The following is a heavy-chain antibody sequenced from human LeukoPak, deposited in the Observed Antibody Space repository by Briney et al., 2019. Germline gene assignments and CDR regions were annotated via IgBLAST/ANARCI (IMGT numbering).Heavy chain of an antibody. D-gene: IGHD2-21*01. J-gene: IGHJ4*02. CDR1: GGSISSTMQY. CDR2: IYYSGST. V-gene: IGHV4-39*01. CDR3: ARQPYGTYCGGECYQPYNFDY. Sequence: SETLSHTPTASGGSISSTMQYWGSIRQPPGKGLEWLGSIYYSGSTHYNPSLKSRVTISVATSKNQYALKLTYVTAADTAVYYCARQPYGTYCGGECYQPYNFDYWGQGTLATVSS.